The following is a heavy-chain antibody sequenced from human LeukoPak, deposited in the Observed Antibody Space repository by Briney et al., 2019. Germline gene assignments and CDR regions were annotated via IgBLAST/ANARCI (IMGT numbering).Heavy chain of an antibody. D-gene: IGHD3-22*01. CDR1: GFTFDDYG. V-gene: IGHV3-23*01. CDR2: ISGSGGST. J-gene: IGHJ4*02. CDR3: AKGVAYYDSNYFDY. Sequence: PGRSLRLSCAASGFTFDDYGMSWVRQAPGKGLEWVSAISGSGGSTYYADSVKGRFTISRDNSKNTLYLQMNSLRAEDTAVYYCAKGVAYYDSNYFDYWGQGTLVTVSS.